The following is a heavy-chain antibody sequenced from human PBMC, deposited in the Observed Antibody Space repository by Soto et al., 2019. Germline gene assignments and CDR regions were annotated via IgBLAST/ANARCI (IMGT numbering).Heavy chain of an antibody. D-gene: IGHD2-15*01. CDR2: RYYSEST. CDR1: GGSTTTGGYY. CDR3: ARTKCSGGSCYSWSLDY. J-gene: IGHJ4*02. Sequence: SETLSLTCTVSGGSTTTGGYYWSWIRQLPGKGLEWIGHRYYSESTYYNPSLKSRVSISLDTSKNQFSLKLSFVTAADTAMYYCARTKCSGGSCYSWSLDYWGQGTPVTVSS. V-gene: IGHV4-31*03.